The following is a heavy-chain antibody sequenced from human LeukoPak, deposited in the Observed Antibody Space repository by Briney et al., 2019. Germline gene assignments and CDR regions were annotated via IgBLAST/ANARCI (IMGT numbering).Heavy chain of an antibody. J-gene: IGHJ6*03. CDR2: IYYSGST. CDR3: ASFYCSGGSCYQYYSYYYMDV. Sequence: SETLSLTCTVSGGSISSSSYYWGWIRQPPGKGLEWNGSIYYSGSTYYHPSLQSRVTISVDTSKNQFSLKLNSVTAADTAVYYCASFYCSGGSCYQYYSYYYMDVWGKGTTVTISS. D-gene: IGHD2-15*01. V-gene: IGHV4-39*01. CDR1: GGSISSSSYY.